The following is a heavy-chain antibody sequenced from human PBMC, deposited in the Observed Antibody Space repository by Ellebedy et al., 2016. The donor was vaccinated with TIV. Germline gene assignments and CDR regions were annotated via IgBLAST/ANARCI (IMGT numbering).Heavy chain of an antibody. CDR3: ARASDVDIVASPYYYYYGMDV. J-gene: IGHJ6*02. D-gene: IGHD5-12*01. CDR1: GFTFSSYS. Sequence: GESLKISXAASGFTFSSYSMNWVRQAPGKGLEWVSSISSSSSYIYYADSVKGRFTISRDNAKNSLYLQMNSLRAEDTAVYYCARASDVDIVASPYYYYYGMDVWGQGTTVTASS. CDR2: ISSSSSYI. V-gene: IGHV3-21*01.